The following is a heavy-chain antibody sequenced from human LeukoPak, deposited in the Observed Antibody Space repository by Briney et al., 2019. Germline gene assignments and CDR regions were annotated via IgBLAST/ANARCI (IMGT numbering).Heavy chain of an antibody. V-gene: IGHV1-18*01. J-gene: IGHJ4*02. D-gene: IGHD3-22*01. CDR1: GYTFTSYG. CDR3: ARVEYYYDSSGYFPPDY. CDR2: ISAYNGNT. Sequence: EASVKVSCKASGYTFTSYGISWVRQAPGQGLEWMGWISAYNGNTNYAQKLQGRVTMTTDTSTSTAYMELRSLRSDDTAVYYCARVEYYYDSSGYFPPDYWGQGTLVTVSS.